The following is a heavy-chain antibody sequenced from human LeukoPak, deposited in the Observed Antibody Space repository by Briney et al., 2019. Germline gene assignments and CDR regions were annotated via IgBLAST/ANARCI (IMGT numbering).Heavy chain of an antibody. J-gene: IGHJ5*02. CDR1: GGSISSYY. Sequence: ASETLSLTCTVSGGSISSYYWNWIRQPPGKGLEWIGYIYYSGSTNYNPSLKSRLTISVDTSKNQFSLKLSSVTAADTAVYYCARGMTTGPDPWGQGTLVTVSS. CDR2: IYYSGST. V-gene: IGHV4-59*08. D-gene: IGHD4-17*01. CDR3: ARGMTTGPDP.